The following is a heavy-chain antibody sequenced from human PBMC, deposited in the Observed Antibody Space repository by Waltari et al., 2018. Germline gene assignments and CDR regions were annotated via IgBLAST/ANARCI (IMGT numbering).Heavy chain of an antibody. J-gene: IGHJ4*02. D-gene: IGHD3-3*01. Sequence: EVRLEESGGGLVQPGMSLRLSCSASGFPLETFAMPGVRQVPGRGLEWVSGVTWNSGDITYADSVKGRFTISRDNAKNSLFLELNSLKDDDTALYYCARDIVAAAIIPTYFDLWGQGTQVTVSS. CDR1: GFPLETFA. CDR3: ARDIVAAAIIPTYFDL. V-gene: IGHV3-9*01. CDR2: VTWNSGDI.